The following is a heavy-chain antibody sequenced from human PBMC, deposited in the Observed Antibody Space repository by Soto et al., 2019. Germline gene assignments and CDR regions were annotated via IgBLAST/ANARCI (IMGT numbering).Heavy chain of an antibody. Sequence: GGSLRLSCAASGFTFSSYAMSWVRQAPGKGLEWVSAISGSGGSTYYADSVKGRFTISRDNSKNTLYLQMNSLRAEDTAVYYCAKVKEQWLVPGPLYYFDYWGQGTLVTVSS. CDR2: ISGSGGST. V-gene: IGHV3-23*01. J-gene: IGHJ4*02. CDR3: AKVKEQWLVPGPLYYFDY. D-gene: IGHD6-19*01. CDR1: GFTFSSYA.